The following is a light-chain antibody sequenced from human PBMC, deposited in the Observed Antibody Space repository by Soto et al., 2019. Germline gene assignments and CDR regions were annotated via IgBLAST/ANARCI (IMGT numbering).Light chain of an antibody. J-gene: IGKJ5*01. CDR2: DAS. CDR1: QSVSSSY. V-gene: IGKV3-11*01. Sequence: EIVLTQSPGTLSLSPGERATLSCSASQSVSSSYLAWYQQKPGQAPRLLIYDASNRATGIPARFSGSGSGTDFTLTISSLEPEDFAVYYCQQRSNWPITFGQGTRLE. CDR3: QQRSNWPIT.